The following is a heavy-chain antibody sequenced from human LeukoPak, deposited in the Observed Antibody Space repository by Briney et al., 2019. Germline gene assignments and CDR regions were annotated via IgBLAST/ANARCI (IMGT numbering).Heavy chain of an antibody. CDR3: AGGNSMDV. J-gene: IGHJ6*04. Sequence: PGGSLRLSCAVSGFPFGNSWMYWVRQAPGKGLEGVANINKDGGGISYVDSVKGRFIISRDNARNSLYLQMNSLRVEDTAVYFCAGGNSMDVWGKGTAVTVSS. CDR1: GFPFGNSW. D-gene: IGHD1/OR15-1a*01. CDR2: INKDGGGI. V-gene: IGHV3-7*03.